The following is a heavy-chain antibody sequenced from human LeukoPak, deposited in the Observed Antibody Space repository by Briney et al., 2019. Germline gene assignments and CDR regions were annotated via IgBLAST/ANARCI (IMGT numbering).Heavy chain of an antibody. Sequence: SETLSLTCAVCGGSFSGYYWNWIRQSPGKGLEWIGEINHSGSTHYNPSLKSRVTISVDTSKNQFSLKLRSVMAADTAVYYCARAYCVGDCTVLHIYFVNWGQGTLVTVSS. CDR1: GGSFSGYY. CDR3: ARAYCVGDCTVLHIYFVN. CDR2: INHSGST. D-gene: IGHD2-21*02. V-gene: IGHV4-34*01. J-gene: IGHJ4*02.